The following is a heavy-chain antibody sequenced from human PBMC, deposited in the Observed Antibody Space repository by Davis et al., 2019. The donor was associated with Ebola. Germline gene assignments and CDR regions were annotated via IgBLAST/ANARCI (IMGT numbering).Heavy chain of an antibody. J-gene: IGHJ6*03. Sequence: SETLSLTCAVSGGSISSSNWWSWVRQPPGKGLEWIGEIYHSGSTNYNPSLKSRVTISVDKSKNQFSLKLSSVTAADTAVYYCASLYDFWSGYGIYMDVWGKGTTVTVSS. CDR2: IYHSGST. V-gene: IGHV4-4*02. D-gene: IGHD3-3*01. CDR3: ASLYDFWSGYGIYMDV. CDR1: GGSISSSNW.